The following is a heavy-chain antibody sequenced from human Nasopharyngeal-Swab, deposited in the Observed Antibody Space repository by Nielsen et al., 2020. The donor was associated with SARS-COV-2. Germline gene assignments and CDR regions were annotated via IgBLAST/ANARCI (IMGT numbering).Heavy chain of an antibody. Sequence: GESLKISCGASGFSFSDSAMHWVRQASGKGPEWVGRIRSKANSYATGYAESVKGRFTISRDDSKNTAYLQMSSLKTEDTAVYYCSSEGILTGYIYYYGMDVWGQGTTVTVSS. CDR3: SSEGILTGYIYYYGMDV. J-gene: IGHJ6*02. D-gene: IGHD3-9*01. CDR2: IRSKANSYAT. V-gene: IGHV3-73*01. CDR1: GFSFSDSA.